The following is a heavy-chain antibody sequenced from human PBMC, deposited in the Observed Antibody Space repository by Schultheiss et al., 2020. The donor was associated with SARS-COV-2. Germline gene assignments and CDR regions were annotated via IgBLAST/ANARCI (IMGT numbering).Heavy chain of an antibody. D-gene: IGHD4-17*01. V-gene: IGHV4-61*01. CDR2: IYYSGST. CDR3: ARYGDYVDAFDI. CDR1: GGAVSSGSYY. Sequence: SETLSLTCTVSGGAVSSGSYYWSWIRQPPGKGLEWIGYIYYSGSTNYNPSLKSRVTISVDTSKNQFSLKLSSVTAADTAVYYCARYGDYVDAFDIWGQGTMVTVSS. J-gene: IGHJ3*02.